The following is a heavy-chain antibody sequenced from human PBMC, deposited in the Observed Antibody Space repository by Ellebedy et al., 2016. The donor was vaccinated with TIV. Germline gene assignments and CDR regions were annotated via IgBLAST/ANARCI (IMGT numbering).Heavy chain of an antibody. J-gene: IGHJ6*02. CDR2: ISSSSIYI. D-gene: IGHD2-15*01. CDR3: ARDRVDYYYGLDV. V-gene: IGHV3-21*04. Sequence: GESLKISCAASGFSLSTYSFHWVRQAPGKGLEWVSSISSSSIYIYYADSVKGRFTISRDNARKSLFLEMNSLRAEDTAVYYCARDRVDYYYGLDVWGQGTTVTVSS. CDR1: GFSLSTYS.